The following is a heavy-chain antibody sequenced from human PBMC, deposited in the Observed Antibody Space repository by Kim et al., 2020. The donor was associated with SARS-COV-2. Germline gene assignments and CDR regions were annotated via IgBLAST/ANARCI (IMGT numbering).Heavy chain of an antibody. CDR2: IDWDDDK. D-gene: IGHD6-19*01. J-gene: IGHJ6*02. V-gene: IGHV2-70*11. Sequence: SGPTLVNPTQTLTLTCTFSGFSLSTSGMCVSWIRQPPGKALEWLARIDWDDDKYYSTSLKTRLTISKDTSKNQVVLTMTNMDPVDTATYYCARIRIAVAGIGNYYYYGMDGWGQGTTGTVSS. CDR3: ARIRIAVAGIGNYYYYGMDG. CDR1: GFSLSTSGMC.